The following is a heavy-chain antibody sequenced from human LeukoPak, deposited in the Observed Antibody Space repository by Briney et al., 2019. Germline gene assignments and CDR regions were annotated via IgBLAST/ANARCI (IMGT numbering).Heavy chain of an antibody. V-gene: IGHV3-23*01. CDR3: AKWSHYYDSSGYYYRSGSFDY. Sequence: GGSLRLSCAASGFIFSSHGMNWVRQAPGKGLEWVSGISGSGDSTYYADSVKGRFTISRDNSKNTLFLQMNSLGAEDTAVYYCAKWSHYYDSSGYYYRSGSFDYWGQGTLVTVSS. CDR1: GFIFSSHG. D-gene: IGHD3-22*01. J-gene: IGHJ4*02. CDR2: ISGSGDST.